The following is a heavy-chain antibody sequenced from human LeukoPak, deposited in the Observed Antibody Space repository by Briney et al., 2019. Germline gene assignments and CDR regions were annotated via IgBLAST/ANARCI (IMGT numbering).Heavy chain of an antibody. Sequence: SVKVSCKASGGTFSSYAISWVRQAPGQGLEWMGGIIPIFGTANYAQKFQGRVTITADESTSTAYMELSSLRSEDTAVYYCARDSDYGDLNDAFDIWGQGTMVNVSS. J-gene: IGHJ3*02. CDR3: ARDSDYGDLNDAFDI. CDR1: GGTFSSYA. V-gene: IGHV1-69*13. CDR2: IIPIFGTA. D-gene: IGHD4-17*01.